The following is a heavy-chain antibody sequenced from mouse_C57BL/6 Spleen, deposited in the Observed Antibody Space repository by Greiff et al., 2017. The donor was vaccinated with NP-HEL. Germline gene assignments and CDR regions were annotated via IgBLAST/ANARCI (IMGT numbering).Heavy chain of an antibody. CDR3: ARGGYYGSSDY. V-gene: IGHV1-80*01. Sequence: VQLQQSGAELVKPGASVKISCKASGYAFSSYWMNWVKQRPGKGLEWIGQIYPGDGDTNYNGKFKGKATLTADKSSSTAYMQLSSLTSEDSAVYFCARGGYYGSSDYWGQGTTLTVSS. D-gene: IGHD1-1*01. J-gene: IGHJ2*01. CDR2: IYPGDGDT. CDR1: GYAFSSYW.